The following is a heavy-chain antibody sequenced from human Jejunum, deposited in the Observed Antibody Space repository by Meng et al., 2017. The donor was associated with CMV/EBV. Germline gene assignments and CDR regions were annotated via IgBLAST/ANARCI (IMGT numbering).Heavy chain of an antibody. CDR3: VTDVFGLASE. Sequence: KVSCKTSGRSFTSVDLNWVRQAAGQGFEWIGWMSPKSGAAAYAQKFQGRVTMTRDTSINTAYIELRSLTSDDTAVYFCVTDVFGLASEWGQGTLVTVSS. J-gene: IGHJ4*02. D-gene: IGHD3-10*01. CDR2: MSPKSGAA. CDR1: GRSFTSVD. V-gene: IGHV1-8*01.